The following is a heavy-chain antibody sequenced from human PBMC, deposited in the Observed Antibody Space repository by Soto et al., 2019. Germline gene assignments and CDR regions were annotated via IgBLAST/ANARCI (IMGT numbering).Heavy chain of an antibody. D-gene: IGHD2-2*02. Sequence: GGSLRLSCAASGFTFSNAWMNWVRQAPGKGLEWVGRIKSKTDGGTTDYAAPVKGRFTISRDDSKNTLYLQMNSLKTEDTAVYYCTTDLIVVVPAAIAADAFDIWGQGTMVTVSS. CDR2: IKSKTDGGTT. J-gene: IGHJ3*02. CDR3: TTDLIVVVPAAIAADAFDI. CDR1: GFTFSNAW. V-gene: IGHV3-15*07.